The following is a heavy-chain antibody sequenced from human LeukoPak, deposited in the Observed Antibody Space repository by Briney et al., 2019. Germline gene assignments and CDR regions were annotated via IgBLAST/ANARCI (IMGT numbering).Heavy chain of an antibody. CDR2: INHSGST. D-gene: IGHD3-10*01. J-gene: IGHJ4*02. Sequence: KTSETLSLTCAVYGGSFSGYYWSWIRQPPGKGLEWIGEINHSGSTNYNPSLKSRVTISVDTSKNQFSLKLSSVTAADTAVYYCARVGFTMVRGVIIEYWGQGTLVTVSS. CDR1: GGSFSGYY. V-gene: IGHV4-34*01. CDR3: ARVGFTMVRGVIIEY.